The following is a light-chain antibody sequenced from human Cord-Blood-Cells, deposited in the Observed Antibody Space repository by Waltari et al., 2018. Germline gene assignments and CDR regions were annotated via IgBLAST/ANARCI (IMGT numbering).Light chain of an antibody. Sequence: EIVLTQSQATLSLSPGERATLSCRARQSVSSYLAWYQQKPGQAPRFLIYDASNRATGIPARFSGSGSGTDFTLTISSLEPEDFAVYYCQQRSNWPPYTFGQGTKLEIK. J-gene: IGKJ2*01. V-gene: IGKV3-11*01. CDR2: DAS. CDR1: QSVSSY. CDR3: QQRSNWPPYT.